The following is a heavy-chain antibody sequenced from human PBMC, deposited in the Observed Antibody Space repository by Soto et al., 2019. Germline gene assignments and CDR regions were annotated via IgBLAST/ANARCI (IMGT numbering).Heavy chain of an antibody. Sequence: GGSLRLSCAASKFSLSNYWMNWVRQVPGKGLEWVANIKQDGTERYYVDSVKGRFFISRDNAKNSLYLQMNYLRAEDTAVYFCARDAGASGWYHYGFDVWGQGTMVTVYS. CDR3: ARDAGASGWYHYGFDV. CDR1: KFSLSNYW. D-gene: IGHD6-19*01. J-gene: IGHJ6*02. V-gene: IGHV3-7*01. CDR2: IKQDGTER.